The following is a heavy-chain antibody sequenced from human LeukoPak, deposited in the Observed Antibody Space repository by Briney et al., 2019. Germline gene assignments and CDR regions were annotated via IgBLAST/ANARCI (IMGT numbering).Heavy chain of an antibody. V-gene: IGHV6-1*01. Sequence: SQTLSLTCAISGDSVSSNSAAWNWIRQSPSRGLEWLGRTYYRSKWYNDYAVSVKSRITINPVTSKNQFPLQLNSVTPEDTAVYYCARDLAVAGTPPYYYYGMDVWGQGTTVTVSS. CDR2: TYYRSKWYN. J-gene: IGHJ6*02. CDR3: ARDLAVAGTPPYYYYGMDV. CDR1: GDSVSSNSAA. D-gene: IGHD6-19*01.